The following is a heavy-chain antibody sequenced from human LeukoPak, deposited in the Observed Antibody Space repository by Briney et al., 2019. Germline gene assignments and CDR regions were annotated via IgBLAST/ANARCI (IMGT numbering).Heavy chain of an antibody. D-gene: IGHD1-26*01. Sequence: SETLSLTCAVYGGSFSGYYWSWIRQPPGKGLEWIGHIYYSGSTNYNPSLKSRVTISVDTSKNQFSLKLSSVTAADTAVYYCARELGATFDYWGQGTLVTVSS. CDR3: ARELGATFDY. V-gene: IGHV4-59*01. CDR2: IYYSGST. CDR1: GGSFSGYY. J-gene: IGHJ4*02.